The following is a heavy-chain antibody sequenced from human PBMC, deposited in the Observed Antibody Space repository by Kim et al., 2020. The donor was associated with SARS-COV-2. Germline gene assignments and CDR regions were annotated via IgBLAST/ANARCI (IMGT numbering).Heavy chain of an antibody. D-gene: IGHD3-10*01. V-gene: IGHV4-39*01. CDR3: ARQNGGGSGSHFDY. Sequence: SETLSLTCSVSGGSISSSSFYWGWIRQPPGKGLEWIGSIYYRGRAFYNLSLKGRVTFSVDTSKNQFSLNLSSVTAADTALYYCARQNGGGSGSHFDYWGQGTLVTVSS. J-gene: IGHJ4*02. CDR1: GGSISSSSFY. CDR2: IYYRGRA.